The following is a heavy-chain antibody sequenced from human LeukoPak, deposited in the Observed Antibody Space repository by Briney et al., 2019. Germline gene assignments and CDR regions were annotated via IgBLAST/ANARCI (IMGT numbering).Heavy chain of an antibody. J-gene: IGHJ3*02. CDR1: GYTFTNYW. D-gene: IGHD6-19*01. CDR3: ARQVAGQGNAFDI. V-gene: IGHV5-51*01. CDR2: IYPGDSDT. Sequence: GESLKISGKGSGYTFTNYWIGWVRQMPGKGLEWMGIIYPGDSDTRYSPSFQGQVTISADKSISTAYLQWSSLKASDTAMYFCARQVAGQGNAFDIWGQGTMVTVSS.